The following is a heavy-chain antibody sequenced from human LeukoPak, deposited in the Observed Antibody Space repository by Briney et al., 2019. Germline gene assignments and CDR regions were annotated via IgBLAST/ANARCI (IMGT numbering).Heavy chain of an antibody. J-gene: IGHJ6*03. CDR3: ARVRFGELSAAYYMDV. CDR2: IYYSGST. CDR1: GGSISSYY. Sequence: SETLSLTCTVSGGSISSYYWSWIRQPPGKGLEWIGYIYYSGSTNYNPSLKSRVTISVDTSKNQFSLKLSSVTAADTAVYYCARVRFGELSAAYYMDVWGKETTVTVSS. D-gene: IGHD3-10*01. V-gene: IGHV4-59*01.